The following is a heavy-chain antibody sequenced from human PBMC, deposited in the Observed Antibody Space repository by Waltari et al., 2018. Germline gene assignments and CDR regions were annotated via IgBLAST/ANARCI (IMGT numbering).Heavy chain of an antibody. CDR2: FDPEDGET. CDR3: ATGAYYYDSSGYYWNYFDY. D-gene: IGHD3-22*01. J-gene: IGHJ4*02. V-gene: IGHV1-24*01. CDR1: GYTLTELS. Sequence: QDQLVQSGAEVKKPGASVKVSCKVSGYTLTELSMHWVRQAPGKGLEWMGGFDPEDGETIYAPKFQGRVTMTEDTSTDTAYMELSSLRSEDTAVYYCATGAYYYDSSGYYWNYFDYWGRGTLVTVSS.